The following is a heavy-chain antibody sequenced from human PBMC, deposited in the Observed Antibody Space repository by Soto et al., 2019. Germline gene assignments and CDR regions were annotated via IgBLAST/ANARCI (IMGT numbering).Heavy chain of an antibody. J-gene: IGHJ4*02. CDR1: GGSISSGGYS. Sequence: SETLSLTCAVSGGSISSGGYSWSWIRQPPGKGLECIGYIYHSVTTYYNPSLKSRVTISVDRSKNQFSLKLSSVTAADTAVYYCARGPPLAYWGQGTLVTVSS. CDR2: IYHSVTT. V-gene: IGHV4-30-2*01. CDR3: ARGPPLAY.